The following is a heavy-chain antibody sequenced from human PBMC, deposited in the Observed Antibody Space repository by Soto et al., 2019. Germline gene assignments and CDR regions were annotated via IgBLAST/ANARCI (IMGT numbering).Heavy chain of an antibody. CDR2: ISYDGTNK. V-gene: IGHV3-30*18. CDR3: AKMPLRLRADYYYYFMDV. D-gene: IGHD2-2*01. CDR1: GFTFSSYG. J-gene: IGHJ6*03. Sequence: GGSLRLSCAASGFTFSSYGMHWVRQAPGKGLEWVAVISYDGTNKYYGDSVKGRFTISRDNSKNTLYLQMNSLRAEDTAVYYCAKMPLRLRADYYYYFMDVWGKGTTVTVSS.